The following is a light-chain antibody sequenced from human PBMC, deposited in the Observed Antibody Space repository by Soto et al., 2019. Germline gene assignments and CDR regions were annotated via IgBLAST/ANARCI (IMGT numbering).Light chain of an antibody. J-gene: IGLJ2*01. Sequence: QSALTQPASVSGSPGQSITIPCTGTSSDVGGYNYVSWYQQHPGKAPKLMIYEVSNRPSGVSNRFSGSKSGNTASLTISGLQAEDEADYYCSSYRISSIPVFGGGTKVTVL. V-gene: IGLV2-14*01. CDR1: SSDVGGYNY. CDR2: EVS. CDR3: SSYRISSIPV.